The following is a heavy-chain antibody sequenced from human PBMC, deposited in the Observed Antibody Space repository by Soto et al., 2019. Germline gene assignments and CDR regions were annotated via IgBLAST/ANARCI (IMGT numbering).Heavy chain of an antibody. CDR3: ARGDKLGYYDIFVFDY. Sequence: SETLSLTCTVSGGSISSGGYYWSWIRQHPGKGLEWIGYIYYSGSTYYNPSLKSRVTISVDTSKNQFSLKLSSVTAADTAVYYCARGDKLGYYDIFVFDYWGQGTLVTVSS. CDR2: IYYSGST. J-gene: IGHJ4*02. V-gene: IGHV4-31*03. D-gene: IGHD3-9*01. CDR1: GGSISSGGYY.